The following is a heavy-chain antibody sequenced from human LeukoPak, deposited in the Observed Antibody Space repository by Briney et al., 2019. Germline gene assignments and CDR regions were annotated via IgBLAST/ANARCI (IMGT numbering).Heavy chain of an antibody. J-gene: IGHJ4*02. CDR3: AREWQGGIAAAGTRIEGDY. CDR1: GFTFSRSG. Sequence: QTGGSLRLSCAASGFTFSRSGMHWVRQAPGKGLEWVANIKQDGSEKNYVDSVKGRFTISRDNAENSLFLQMNSLRVEDTAVYYCAREWQGGIAAAGTRIEGDYWGQGPWSPSPQ. CDR2: IKQDGSEK. V-gene: IGHV3-7*01. D-gene: IGHD6-13*01.